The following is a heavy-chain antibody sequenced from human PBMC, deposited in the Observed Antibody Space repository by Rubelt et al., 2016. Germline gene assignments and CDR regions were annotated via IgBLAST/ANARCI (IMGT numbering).Heavy chain of an antibody. D-gene: IGHD1-26*01. Sequence: QLQLQESGPGLVKPSETLSLTCTVSGGSISSSSYYWGWIRQPPGKGLEWIGSIYYSGSTYYNPSVWGRVTISVETSKNQFSLKLSSVTAADTAVYYCARARGGNYANFYYVDYWGQGTLVTVSS. V-gene: IGHV4-39*07. CDR2: IYYSGST. CDR3: ARARGGNYANFYYVDY. CDR1: GGSISSSSYY. J-gene: IGHJ4*02.